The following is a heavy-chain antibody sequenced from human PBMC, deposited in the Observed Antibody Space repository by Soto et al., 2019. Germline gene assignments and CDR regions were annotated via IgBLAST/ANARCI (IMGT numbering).Heavy chain of an antibody. J-gene: IGHJ4*02. V-gene: IGHV4-59*01. CDR1: GGSISSYY. D-gene: IGHD1-26*01. CDR2: IYYSGST. CDR3: ARDQNGSPHFDY. Sequence: SETLSLTCTVSGGSISSYYWSWIRQPPGKGLEWIGYIYYSGSTNYNPSLESRVTISVDTSKNQFSLKLSSVTAADTAVYYCARDQNGSPHFDYWGQGTLVTVSS.